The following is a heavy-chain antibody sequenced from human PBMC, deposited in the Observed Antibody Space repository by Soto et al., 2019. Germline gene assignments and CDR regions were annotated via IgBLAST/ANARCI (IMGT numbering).Heavy chain of an antibody. D-gene: IGHD1-26*01. CDR2: IYYSGST. CDR1: GGSISSSSYY. V-gene: IGHV4-39*01. J-gene: IGHJ3*02. CDR3: ARRPPRRHQWVVLGPDAFDI. Sequence: QLQLQESGTGLVKPSETLSLTCTVSGGSISSSSYYWGWIRQPPGKGLEGIGSIYYSGSTYYNPSLKSRVTISVETSKIQCSLKVISVPAADTAVYYCARRPPRRHQWVVLGPDAFDIWRQATMVTVSS.